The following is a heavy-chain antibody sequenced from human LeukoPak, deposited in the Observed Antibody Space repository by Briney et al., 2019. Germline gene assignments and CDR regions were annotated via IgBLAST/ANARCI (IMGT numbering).Heavy chain of an antibody. D-gene: IGHD4-17*01. CDR3: ARGLRSDYLSFDI. V-gene: IGHV1-69*05. CDR2: IIPIFGTA. CDR1: GGTFSSYA. Sequence: SVKVSRKASGGTFSSYAISWVRQAPGQGLEWMGRIIPIFGTADYAQKFQGRVTITTDESTSTAYMELSSLRSEDTAVYYCARGLRSDYLSFDIWGQGTMVTVSS. J-gene: IGHJ3*02.